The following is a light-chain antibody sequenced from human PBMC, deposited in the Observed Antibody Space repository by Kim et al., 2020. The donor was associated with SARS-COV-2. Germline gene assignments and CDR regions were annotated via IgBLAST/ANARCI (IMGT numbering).Light chain of an antibody. CDR2: AAS. CDR1: QGISSY. V-gene: IGKV1-8*01. Sequence: ASTGDRVTITCRASQGISSYLAWYQQKSGKAPKLLIYAASTLQSGVPSRFSGSGSGTDFTLTISCLQSEDFATYYCQQYYDYPWTFGQGTKVEVK. CDR3: QQYYDYPWT. J-gene: IGKJ1*01.